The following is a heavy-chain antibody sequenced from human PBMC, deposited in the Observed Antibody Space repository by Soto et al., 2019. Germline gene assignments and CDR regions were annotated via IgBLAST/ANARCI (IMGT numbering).Heavy chain of an antibody. D-gene: IGHD2-2*01. CDR2: IYYSGST. Sequence: SETLSLTCTVSGGSISSYYWSWIRQPPGKGLEWIGYIYYSGSTNYNPSLKSRATISVDTSKNQFSLKLSSVTAADTAVYYCARDGGYCSSTSCRGYYYYYGMDVWGQGTTVTVSS. CDR3: ARDGGYCSSTSCRGYYYYYGMDV. J-gene: IGHJ6*02. CDR1: GGSISSYY. V-gene: IGHV4-59*01.